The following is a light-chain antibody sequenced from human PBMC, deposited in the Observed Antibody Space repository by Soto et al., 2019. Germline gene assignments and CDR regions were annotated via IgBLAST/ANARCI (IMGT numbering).Light chain of an antibody. J-gene: IGKJ5*01. CDR3: EQYNNWLIT. V-gene: IGKV3-15*01. Sequence: EIVMTQSPATLSVSPGARATLSCTASQSVSSNLAWYQQKPGQAPRLLIYGASTRATGIPARFSGSGSGTEFSLTISSLQSEGFAADYGEQYNNWLITFGQGTRVEI. CDR2: GAS. CDR1: QSVSSN.